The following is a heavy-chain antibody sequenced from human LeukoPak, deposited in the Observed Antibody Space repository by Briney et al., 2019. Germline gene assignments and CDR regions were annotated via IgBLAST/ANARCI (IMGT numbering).Heavy chain of an antibody. CDR2: INHSGST. V-gene: IGHV4-34*01. J-gene: IGHJ4*02. CDR3: ARQNTRAAGLPLDY. D-gene: IGHD6-13*01. Sequence: SETLSLTCAVSGGSFSGYYWSWIPQPPGKGLERMGEINHSGSTNYNPSLKSRVTISVDTSKNQFSLKLSSVTAADTAVYYCARQNTRAAGLPLDYWGQGTLVTVSS. CDR1: GGSFSGYY.